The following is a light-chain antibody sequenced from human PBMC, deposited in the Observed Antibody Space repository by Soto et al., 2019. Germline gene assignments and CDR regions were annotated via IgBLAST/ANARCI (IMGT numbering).Light chain of an antibody. J-gene: IGLJ1*01. CDR2: LNSDGSH. Sequence: QSVLPQSPSASASLGASVKLTCTLSSGHSSYAIAWHQQQPEKGHRYLMKLNSDGSHSQGDGIPERFSGSSSGAERDLTISSRQSEDEADDYCQTWGTADVVGTGTKFTVL. CDR3: QTWGTADV. CDR1: SGHSSYA. V-gene: IGLV4-69*01.